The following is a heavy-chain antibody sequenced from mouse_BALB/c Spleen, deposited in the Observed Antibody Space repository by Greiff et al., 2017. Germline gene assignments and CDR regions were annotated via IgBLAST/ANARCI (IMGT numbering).Heavy chain of an antibody. J-gene: IGHJ2*01. D-gene: IGHD1-1*02. CDR3: ARWVGSY. V-gene: IGHV1S81*02. Sequence: VQLQQPGAELVKPGASVKLSCKASGYTFTSYWMHWVKQRPGQGLEWIGEINPSNGRTNYNEKFKSKATLTVDKSSSTAYMQLSSLTSEDSAVYYCARWVGSYWGQGTTLTVSS. CDR1: GYTFTSYW. CDR2: INPSNGRT.